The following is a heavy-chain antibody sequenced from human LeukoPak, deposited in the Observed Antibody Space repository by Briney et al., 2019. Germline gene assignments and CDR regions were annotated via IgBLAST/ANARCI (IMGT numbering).Heavy chain of an antibody. D-gene: IGHD5-18*01. V-gene: IGHV3-30*04. J-gene: IGHJ4*02. Sequence: GGSLRLSCAASGFTLSSYAMHWVRQAPGKGLEWVAVISYDGSNKYYADSVKGRFTISRDNSKNTLYLQMNSLRAEDTAVYYCARRTAMVSLDYWGQGTLVTVSS. CDR1: GFTLSSYA. CDR2: ISYDGSNK. CDR3: ARRTAMVSLDY.